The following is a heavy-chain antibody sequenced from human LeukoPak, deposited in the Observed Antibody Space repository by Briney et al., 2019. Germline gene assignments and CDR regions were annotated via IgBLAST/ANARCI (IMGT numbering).Heavy chain of an antibody. J-gene: IGHJ4*02. CDR2: INTNTGNP. CDR3: ARGLVVAAAREFDY. V-gene: IGHV7-4-1*02. Sequence: ASVKVSCKASEYTFTDYAMNWVRQAPGQGLEWMGWINTNTGNPTYAQGFTGRFVFSLDTSVSTAYLQISSLKAEDTAIYYCARGLVVAAAREFDYWGQGTLVSVSS. CDR1: EYTFTDYA. D-gene: IGHD2-15*01.